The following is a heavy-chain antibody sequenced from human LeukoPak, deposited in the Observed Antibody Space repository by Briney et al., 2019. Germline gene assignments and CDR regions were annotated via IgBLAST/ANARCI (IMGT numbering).Heavy chain of an antibody. CDR1: GFTFSSYG. Sequence: GGSLRLSCAASGFTFSSYGMHWVRQAPGKGLEWVAFIRYDGSNKYYADSVKGRFTISRDNSKNTLYLQMNSLRAEDTAVDYCAKDQGNWGSFDYWGQGTLVTVSS. J-gene: IGHJ4*02. CDR3: AKDQGNWGSFDY. V-gene: IGHV3-30*02. CDR2: IRYDGSNK. D-gene: IGHD7-27*01.